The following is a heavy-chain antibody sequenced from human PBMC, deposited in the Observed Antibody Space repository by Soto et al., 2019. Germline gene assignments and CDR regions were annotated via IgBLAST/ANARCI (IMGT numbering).Heavy chain of an antibody. CDR1: GFSFVNYA. J-gene: IGHJ4*02. CDR2: LSGSGTST. D-gene: IGHD6-19*01. CDR3: AKATTNGGWFNPFDS. Sequence: LRLSCAASGFSFVNYAMNWVRQAPGKGLEWVSGLSGSGTSTYYADSVKGRFTISRDNSRDTLFMQMNSLTADDTAVYYCAKATTNGGWFNPFDSWGQGALVTVSS. V-gene: IGHV3-23*01.